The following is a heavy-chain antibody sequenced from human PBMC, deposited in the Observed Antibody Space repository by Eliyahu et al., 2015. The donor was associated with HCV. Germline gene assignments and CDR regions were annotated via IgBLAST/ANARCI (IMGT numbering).Heavy chain of an antibody. CDR1: GYTFTSYA. J-gene: IGHJ5*02. D-gene: IGHD2-2*01. CDR3: ARDLVPAAIGRGWFDP. V-gene: IGHV1-3*01. CDR2: INAGNGNT. Sequence: QVQLVQSGAEVKKPGASVKVSCKASGYTFTSYAMHWVRQAPGQRLEWMGWINAGNGNTKYSQKFQGRVTITRDTSASTAYMELSSLRSEDTAVYYCARDLVPAAIGRGWFDPWGQGTLVTVSS.